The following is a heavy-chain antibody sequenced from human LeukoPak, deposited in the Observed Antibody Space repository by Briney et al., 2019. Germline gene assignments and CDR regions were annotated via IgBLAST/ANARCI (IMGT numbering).Heavy chain of an antibody. Sequence: SETLSLTCTVSGGSVSNYYWSWIRQSPGKGLEWIGNIYYSGSANYNPSLQSRVIISVDTSKNQFSLNLSPVLAADTAVYFCARVGVDYSGNIIKYFFDDWGQGTLVTVSS. CDR3: ARVGVDYSGNIIKYFFDD. CDR1: GGSVSNYY. CDR2: IYYSGSA. J-gene: IGHJ4*02. D-gene: IGHD4-23*01. V-gene: IGHV4-59*02.